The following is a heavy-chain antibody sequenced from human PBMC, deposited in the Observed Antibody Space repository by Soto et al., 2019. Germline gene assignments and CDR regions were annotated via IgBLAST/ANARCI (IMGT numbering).Heavy chain of an antibody. CDR1: GYSFTNND. J-gene: IGHJ5*02. Sequence: ASVKVSCKASGYSFTNNDVSWVRQATGQRLEWMGWMNPGSGDTRYAQNFQGRDTTTRDISIATCYMELSRLISDDTATYYCGRIETFVSLNCCDPWGQGTLGTVAS. CDR3: GRIETFVSLNCCDP. V-gene: IGHV1-8*01. D-gene: IGHD3-16*01. CDR2: MNPGSGDT.